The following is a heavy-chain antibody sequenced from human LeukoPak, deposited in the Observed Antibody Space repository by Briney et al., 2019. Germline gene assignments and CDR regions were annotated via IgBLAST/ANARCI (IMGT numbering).Heavy chain of an antibody. J-gene: IGHJ4*02. CDR2: IYTSGSA. CDR3: AREIGRDGYNRSFDY. D-gene: IGHD5-24*01. V-gene: IGHV4-4*07. Sequence: PSETLSLTCTVSGGSIISYYWSWIRQPAGKGLEWLGRIYTSGSANSSPSLKGRVTMSVDASKNQFSLTLSSVTAADTAVYCCAREIGRDGYNRSFDYWGQGTLVTVSS. CDR1: GGSIISYY.